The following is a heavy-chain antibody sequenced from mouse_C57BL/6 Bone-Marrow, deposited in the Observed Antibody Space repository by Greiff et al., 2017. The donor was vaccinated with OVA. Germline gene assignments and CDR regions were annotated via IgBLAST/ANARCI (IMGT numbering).Heavy chain of an antibody. CDR2: IYPGDGDT. D-gene: IGHD1-1*01. CDR1: GYAFSSYW. J-gene: IGHJ1*03. V-gene: IGHV1-80*01. Sequence: RVESGASVKISCKASGYAFSSYWMNWVKQRPGKGLEWIGQIYPGDGDTNYNGKFKGKATLTADKSSSTAYMQLSSLTSEDSAVYFCARDGITTVVRYFDVWGTGTTVTVSS. CDR3: ARDGITTVVRYFDV.